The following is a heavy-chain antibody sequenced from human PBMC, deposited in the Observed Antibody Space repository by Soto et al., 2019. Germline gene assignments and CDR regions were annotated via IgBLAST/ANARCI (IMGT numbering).Heavy chain of an antibody. CDR2: IYYSGNT. Sequence: QEQLQESGPGLVKPSQTLSLTCAVSVASISRSNCYWGWIRQHPGKGLEWIGHIYYSGNTYYNPSLMSRVTISVDVSKNQFSLSLYSVTAADTAVYYCARSGEEYNYYGVDVWGRGTTVTVSS. J-gene: IGHJ6*02. V-gene: IGHV4-31*11. D-gene: IGHD6-6*01. CDR3: ARSGEEYNYYGVDV. CDR1: VASISRSNCY.